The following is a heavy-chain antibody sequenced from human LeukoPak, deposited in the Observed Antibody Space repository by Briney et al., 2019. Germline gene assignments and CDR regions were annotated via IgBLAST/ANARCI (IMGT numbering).Heavy chain of an antibody. D-gene: IGHD1-26*01. CDR2: INPSGGGT. CDR3: ARAPDLELFDY. V-gene: IGHV1-46*01. J-gene: IGHJ4*02. CDR1: GYTFTSYY. Sequence: ASVKVSCKASGYTFTSYYMHWVRQAPGQGLEWMGIINPSGGGTSYAQKFQGRVTMTRDTSTSTVYMGLSSLRSEDTAVYYCARAPDLELFDYWGQGTLVTVSS.